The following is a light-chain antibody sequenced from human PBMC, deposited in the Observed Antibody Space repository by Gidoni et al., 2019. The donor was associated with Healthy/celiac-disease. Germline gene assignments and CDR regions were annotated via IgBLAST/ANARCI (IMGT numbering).Light chain of an antibody. CDR3: QQYGSSPPGVT. Sequence: EIVLTQSPGTLSLSPGERANRSCRASQSVSSSYLAWYQQKPGQAPRLLIYGASSRATGIPDRFSGSGSGTDFTLTISRLEPEDFAVYYCQQYGSSPPGVTFGQGTKVEIK. V-gene: IGKV3-20*01. J-gene: IGKJ1*01. CDR2: GAS. CDR1: QSVSSSY.